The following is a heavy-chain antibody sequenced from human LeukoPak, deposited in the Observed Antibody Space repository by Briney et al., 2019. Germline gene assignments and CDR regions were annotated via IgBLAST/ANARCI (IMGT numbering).Heavy chain of an antibody. D-gene: IGHD1-14*01. CDR2: IYYSGST. CDR3: ARKPSTSYFDY. V-gene: IGHV4-30-4*08. J-gene: IGHJ4*02. CDR1: GGSISSGDYY. Sequence: SETLSLTCTVSGGSISSGDYYWSWIRQPPGKGLEWIGYIYYSGSTYYNPSLKSRVTISVDTSKNQFSLKLSSVTAADTAVYYCARKPSTSYFDYWGQGTLVTVSS.